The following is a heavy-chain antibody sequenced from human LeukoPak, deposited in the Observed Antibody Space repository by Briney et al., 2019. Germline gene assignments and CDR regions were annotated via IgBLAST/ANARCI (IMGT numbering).Heavy chain of an antibody. J-gene: IGHJ3*02. CDR1: GFTFSSYA. D-gene: IGHD3-22*01. CDR3: AKGMEYDSSGYYYGGAFDI. Sequence: GGSLRLSCAASGFTFSSYAMSWVRQAPGKGLEWVSAISGSGGSTYYADSVKGRFTISRDNSKNTLYLQMNSLRAEDTAVYYCAKGMEYDSSGYYYGGAFDIWGQGTMVTVSS. CDR2: ISGSGGST. V-gene: IGHV3-23*01.